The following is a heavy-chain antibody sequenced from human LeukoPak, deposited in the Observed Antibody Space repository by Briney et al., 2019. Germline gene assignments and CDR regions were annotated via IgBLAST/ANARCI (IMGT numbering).Heavy chain of an antibody. V-gene: IGHV3-74*01. Sequence: GGSLRLSCAASGFTFSSYSMNWARQAPGKGPVWVSYINRDGSTTNYADSVKGRFTISRDNAKNTLYLQMNSLRAEDTAVYYCANFGIAAVGTNGWGQGTLVTVSS. J-gene: IGHJ4*02. D-gene: IGHD6-13*01. CDR1: GFTFSSYS. CDR2: INRDGSTT. CDR3: ANFGIAAVGTNG.